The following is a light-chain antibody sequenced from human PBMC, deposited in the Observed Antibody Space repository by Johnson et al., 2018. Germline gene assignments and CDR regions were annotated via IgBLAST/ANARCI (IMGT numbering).Light chain of an antibody. V-gene: IGLV1-51*02. CDR2: ENN. CDR3: GTWDRCLRAGNV. CDR1: SSNIGNNY. J-gene: IGLJ1*01. Sequence: QSVLTQPPSVSAAPGQKVTISCSGSSSNIGNNYVSWYQQLPGTAPKLLIYENNKRPSGIPDRFSGSKSGTSATLGITGLQTGDEADYYFGTWDRCLRAGNVFGTGTKVTGL.